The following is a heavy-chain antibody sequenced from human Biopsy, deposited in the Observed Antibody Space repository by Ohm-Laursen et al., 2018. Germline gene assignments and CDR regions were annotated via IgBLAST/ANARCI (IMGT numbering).Heavy chain of an antibody. D-gene: IGHD2/OR15-2a*01. CDR1: GGSFTGHY. Sequence: SDTLSLTCTVSGGSFTGHYWSWIRQPPGKGLEWIGHISYTGYTSYNASLKSRVTISVDTSRNHFSPRLSSLTAADTAVYYCGRGSNGFGGLYFPRWGQGTLLTVSS. CDR2: ISYTGYT. CDR3: GRGSNGFGGLYFPR. V-gene: IGHV4-59*11. J-gene: IGHJ4*02.